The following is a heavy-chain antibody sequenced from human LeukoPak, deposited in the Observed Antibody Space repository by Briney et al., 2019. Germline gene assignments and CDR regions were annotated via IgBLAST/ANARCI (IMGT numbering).Heavy chain of an antibody. V-gene: IGHV3-66*01. CDR2: IYSGGST. CDR1: GFTVSSNY. CDR3: ARDRCSSTSCYTHYFDY. D-gene: IGHD2-2*02. Sequence: GGSLRLSCAASGFTVSSNYMSWVRQAPGKGLEWVSVIYSGGSTYYADSVKGRFTISRDTSKNTLYLQMNSLRAEDTAVYYCARDRCSSTSCYTHYFDYWGQGTLVTVSS. J-gene: IGHJ4*02.